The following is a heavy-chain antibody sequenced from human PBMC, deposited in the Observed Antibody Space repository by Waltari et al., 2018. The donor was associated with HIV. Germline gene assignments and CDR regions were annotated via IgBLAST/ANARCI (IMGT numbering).Heavy chain of an antibody. Sequence: VQLQESGPGLVKPSQTLSLACSVSGGPVSTGDYSWTWIRKSPGKGLEWLGHIFYTAGSYYNPSLGNRVSASLDKANNQISLTLRSVTAADTAIYYCVRGGRVAAPYYGMDVWGPGTTVIVAS. CDR3: VRGGRVAAPYYGMDV. CDR2: IFYTAGS. V-gene: IGHV4-30-4*08. CDR1: GGPVSTGDYS. D-gene: IGHD6-13*01. J-gene: IGHJ6*02.